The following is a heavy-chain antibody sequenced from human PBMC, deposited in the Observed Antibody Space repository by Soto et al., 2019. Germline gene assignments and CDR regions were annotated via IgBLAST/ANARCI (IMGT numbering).Heavy chain of an antibody. J-gene: IGHJ4*02. D-gene: IGHD1-26*01. CDR1: GGSISSSNW. V-gene: IGHV4-4*02. CDR2: IYHSGST. CDR3: ARREIQGPIDY. Sequence: SETLSLTCAVSGGSISSSNWWSLVRQPPGKGLEWIGEIYHSGSTNYNPSLKSRVTMSVDTSKNQFSLKLTSVTAVDTAVYYCARREIQGPIDYWGQGTLVTVSS.